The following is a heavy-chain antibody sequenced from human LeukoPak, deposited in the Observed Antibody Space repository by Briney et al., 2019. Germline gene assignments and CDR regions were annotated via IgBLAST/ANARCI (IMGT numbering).Heavy chain of an antibody. CDR1: GFNFNTYA. V-gene: IGHV3-23*01. Sequence: AGSLRLSCTASGFNFNTYAMTWVRQAPGRGLEWVSSITVSSGTRNYADSMKGRFTISRDNSKNTLYLQMNSLRVEDTAIYYCAKDPNGDDIGAFDSWGQGTLVTVSS. D-gene: IGHD2-8*01. J-gene: IGHJ3*02. CDR2: ITVSSGTR. CDR3: AKDPNGDDIGAFDS.